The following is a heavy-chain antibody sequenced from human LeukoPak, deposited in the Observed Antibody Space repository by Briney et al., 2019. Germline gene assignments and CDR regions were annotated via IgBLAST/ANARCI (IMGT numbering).Heavy chain of an antibody. CDR2: IHHSGST. D-gene: IGHD1-1*01. V-gene: IGHV4-38-2*02. J-gene: IGHJ4*02. Sequence: KPSETLSLTCIVSGYSISSGYFWGWIRQPPGKGLEWIGNIHHSGSTYYNPSLKSRVTISVDTSRNQFSLKLYSVTAADTAVYYCVRDRELAYWGQGILVTVSS. CDR3: VRDRELAY. CDR1: GYSISSGYF.